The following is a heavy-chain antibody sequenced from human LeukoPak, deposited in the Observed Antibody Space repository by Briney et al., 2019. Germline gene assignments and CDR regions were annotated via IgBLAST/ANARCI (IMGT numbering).Heavy chain of an antibody. Sequence: PSETLSLTCAVYGGSFSGYYWSWIRQPPGKGLEWIGEINHSGSTNYNPSLKSRVTISVDTSKNQFSLKLSSVTAADTAVYYCARVLNNYGSGSYLHYWGQGTLVTVSS. CDR2: INHSGST. J-gene: IGHJ4*02. V-gene: IGHV4-34*01. CDR3: ARVLNNYGSGSYLHY. CDR1: GGSFSGYY. D-gene: IGHD3-10*01.